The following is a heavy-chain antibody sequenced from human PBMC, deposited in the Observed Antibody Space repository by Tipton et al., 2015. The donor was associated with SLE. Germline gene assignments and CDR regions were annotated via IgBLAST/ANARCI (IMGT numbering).Heavy chain of an antibody. CDR3: RSDGDTGTSHFEY. CDR2: IYLSGLT. V-gene: IGHV4-31*03. CDR1: GHSISSCDYY. J-gene: IGHJ4*02. Sequence: TLSLTCTVSGHSISSCDYYWTCIRQLPGMGLEWIGFIYLSGLTSYNPSLNNRVSISVDTSKSQFSLKLTSVTAADTAIYYCRSDGDTGTSHFEYSGQGKLVAVS. D-gene: IGHD3-10*01.